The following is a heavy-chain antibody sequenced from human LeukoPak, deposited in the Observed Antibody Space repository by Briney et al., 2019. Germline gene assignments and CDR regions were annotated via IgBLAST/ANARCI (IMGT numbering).Heavy chain of an antibody. V-gene: IGHV7-4-1*02. CDR2: INTDTGNS. D-gene: IGHD3-10*01. CDR1: GYTFTSYS. J-gene: IGHJ5*02. CDR3: ARARIVALRGITNMGFDP. Sequence: GASVKLSCKASGYTFTSYSINWVRQAPGQGLEWMGWINTDTGNSTFAQGFTGRFVFSLETSVSTAYLQINTLKAEDTAVYYCARARIVALRGITNMGFDPWGQGTLVIVSS.